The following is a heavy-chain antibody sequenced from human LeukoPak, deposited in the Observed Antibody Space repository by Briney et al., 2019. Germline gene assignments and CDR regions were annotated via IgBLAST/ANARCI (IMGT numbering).Heavy chain of an antibody. Sequence: ETLSLTCAVSGGSISSSNWWSWVRQAPGKGLEWVSYISSGNSNIYYADSVKGRFTISRDNAKNSLYLQMNSLRAEDTAVYYCARVRSPRYFDYWGQGTLVTVSS. CDR1: GGSISSSN. CDR2: ISSGNSNI. CDR3: ARVRSPRYFDY. V-gene: IGHV3-48*01. J-gene: IGHJ4*02.